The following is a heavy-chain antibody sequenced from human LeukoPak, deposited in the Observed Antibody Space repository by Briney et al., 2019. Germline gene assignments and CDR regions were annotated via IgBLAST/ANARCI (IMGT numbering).Heavy chain of an antibody. CDR3: ARGKSAYSP. CDR1: VYTFTENY. Sequence: ASVKVSFKVSVYTFTENYIHWVRQTPGRGLEWMGLINPHTGSSNYTQNFQGRVTLTRDTSSSTAYMPLSSLRSDATAVYYCARGKSAYSPWGPGTPVTVSS. V-gene: IGHV1-2*06. CDR2: INPHTGSS. D-gene: IGHD3-22*01. J-gene: IGHJ4*02.